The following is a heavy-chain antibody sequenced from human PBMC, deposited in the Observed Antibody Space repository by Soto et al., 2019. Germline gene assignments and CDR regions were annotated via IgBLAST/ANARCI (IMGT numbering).Heavy chain of an antibody. V-gene: IGHV1-18*01. D-gene: IGHD4-17*01. J-gene: IGHJ4*02. Sequence: QVQLVQSGAEVKKPGASVKVSCKASGYTFTNYGISWVRQAPGQGLEWMGWMSAYSGHTDYAQKFQGRVTMTTDTSTTTAYMELGSLTSDDTAVYYCTRDRLTLTTSLIFDYWGQGTLVTVSS. CDR2: MSAYSGHT. CDR3: TRDRLTLTTSLIFDY. CDR1: GYTFTNYG.